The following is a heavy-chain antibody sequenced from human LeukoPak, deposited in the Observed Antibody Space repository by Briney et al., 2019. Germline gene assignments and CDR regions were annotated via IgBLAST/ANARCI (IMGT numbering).Heavy chain of an antibody. V-gene: IGHV1-18*01. J-gene: IGHJ1*01. D-gene: IGHD6-19*01. CDR1: GYTFTSYG. CDR2: ISAYNGNT. CDR3: ARDLRVAGTEGYFQH. Sequence: ASVKVSCKASGYTFTSYGISWVRQAPGQGLEWMGWISAYNGNTNYAQKLQGRVTMTTDTTTSTAYMELRSLRSDDTAVYYCARDLRVAGTEGYFQHWGQGTLVTVSS.